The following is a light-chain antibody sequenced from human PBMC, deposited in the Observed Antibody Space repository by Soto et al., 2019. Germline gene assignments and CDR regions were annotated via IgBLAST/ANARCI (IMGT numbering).Light chain of an antibody. J-gene: IGKJ1*01. CDR2: AAS. V-gene: IGKV3-15*01. Sequence: EVVMTQSPATLSVSPGDKVSLSCRANQTISNMLAWYQQKPGQAPRLLIYAASTRATGVSARFSGSGSGTEFTLTISSLQPEDFATYYCQGHSTYPRTFGPGTKVDI. CDR1: QTISNM. CDR3: QGHSTYPRT.